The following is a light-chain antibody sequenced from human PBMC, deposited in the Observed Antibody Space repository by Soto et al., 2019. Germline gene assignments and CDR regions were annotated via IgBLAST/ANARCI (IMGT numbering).Light chain of an antibody. CDR1: SSDVGGYNY. J-gene: IGLJ3*02. CDR2: EVS. CDR3: PSYTSSSTPWV. Sequence: QSALTQPASVSGSPGQSITISCTGTSSDVGGYNYVSWYQQHPGKAPKLMIYEVSNRPSGVSNRFSGSKSGNTASLTISGPQAEDAADYYCPSYTSSSTPWVFGGGTKLTVL. V-gene: IGLV2-14*01.